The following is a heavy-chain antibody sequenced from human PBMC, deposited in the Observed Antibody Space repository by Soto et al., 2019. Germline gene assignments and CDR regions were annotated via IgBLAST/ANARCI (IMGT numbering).Heavy chain of an antibody. CDR2: IIPIFGTA. J-gene: IGHJ4*02. Sequence: ASVKVSCKASGGTFSSYAISWVRQAPGQGLEWMGGIIPIFGTANYAQKFQGRVTITADESTSTAYMELSSLRSEDTAVYYCASPSGWNRRDFDYWGQGTLVTVSS. CDR3: ASPSGWNRRDFDY. V-gene: IGHV1-69*13. CDR1: GGTFSSYA. D-gene: IGHD6-19*01.